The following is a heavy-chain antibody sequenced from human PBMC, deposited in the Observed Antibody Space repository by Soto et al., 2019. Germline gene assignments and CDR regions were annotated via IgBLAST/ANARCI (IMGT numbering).Heavy chain of an antibody. CDR1: GDSVSSNSAA. CDR3: ARGHRSYSSSLSYYYYGMDV. Sequence: TLSLTFPISGDSVSSNSAAWHWIRQSPSSGLEWLGRTYYRSKWYNDYAVSVKSRITINPDTSKNQFSLQLNSVTPEDTAVYYGARGHRSYSSSLSYYYYGMDVWGQRSTVTVS. J-gene: IGHJ6*02. D-gene: IGHD6-6*01. V-gene: IGHV6-1*01. CDR2: TYYRSKWYN.